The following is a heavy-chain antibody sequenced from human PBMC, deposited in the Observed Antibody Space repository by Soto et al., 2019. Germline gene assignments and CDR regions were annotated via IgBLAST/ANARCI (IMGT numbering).Heavy chain of an antibody. CDR3: ATTVSTVDY. CDR1: GFTFSGYG. Sequence: GGSLRLSCAASGFTFSGYGMNWVRQAPGKGLEWISYISSSGSLIYYADSLKGRFTISRDNAKNSLYLQMNSLRAEDTAVYYCATTVSTVDYWGQGTLVTVYS. V-gene: IGHV3-48*03. CDR2: ISSSGSLI. D-gene: IGHD4-17*01. J-gene: IGHJ4*02.